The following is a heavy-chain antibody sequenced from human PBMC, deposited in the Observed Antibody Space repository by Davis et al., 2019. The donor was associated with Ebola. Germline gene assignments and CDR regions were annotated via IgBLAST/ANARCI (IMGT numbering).Heavy chain of an antibody. CDR3: ARAIYDFWSGYWSWYYYYGMDV. CDR1: GFTFSGYW. Sequence: PGGSLRLSCAGSGFTFSGYWMHWVRQAAGKGLVWVSRIKSDGSSISYADSVKGRFTISRDNAENTLYLQMNSLRAEDTAVYYCARAIYDFWSGYWSWYYYYGMDVWGQGTTVTVSS. J-gene: IGHJ6*02. V-gene: IGHV3-74*01. D-gene: IGHD3-3*01. CDR2: IKSDGSSI.